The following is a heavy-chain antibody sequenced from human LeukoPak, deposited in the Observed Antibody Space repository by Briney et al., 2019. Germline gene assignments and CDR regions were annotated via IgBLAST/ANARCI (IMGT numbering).Heavy chain of an antibody. CDR1: GFTFSSYT. CDR2: INDSGGNT. J-gene: IGHJ4*02. CDR3: AKGSAAGRPYYFDY. V-gene: IGHV3-23*01. Sequence: GGSLRLSCAASGFTFSSYTMGWVRQAPGKGLEWVSEINDSGGNTYYARSVKGRFTISKDSSKTILYLQMNSLRAEDAAVYFCAKGSAAGRPYYFDYWGQGTLVTVSS. D-gene: IGHD6-25*01.